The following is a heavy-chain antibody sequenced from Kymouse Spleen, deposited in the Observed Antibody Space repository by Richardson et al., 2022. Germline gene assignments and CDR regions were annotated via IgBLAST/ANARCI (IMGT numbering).Heavy chain of an antibody. CDR3: ASGITMVRGVILNWFDP. J-gene: IGHJ5*02. Sequence: QVQLVQSGSELKKPGASVKVSCKASGYTFTSYAMNWVRQAPGQGLEWMGWINTNTGNPTYAQGFTGRFVFSLDTSVSTAYLQICSLKAEDTAVYYCASGITMVRGVILNWFDPWGQGTLVTVSS. D-gene: IGHD3-10*01. V-gene: IGHV7-4-1*01. CDR2: INTNTGNP. CDR1: GYTFTSYA.